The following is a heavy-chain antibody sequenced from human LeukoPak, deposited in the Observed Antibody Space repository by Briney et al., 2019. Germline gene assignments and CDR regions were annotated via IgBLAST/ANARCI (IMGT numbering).Heavy chain of an antibody. CDR3: ARSADVAATNFDY. J-gene: IGHJ4*02. CDR2: IRWNSGSI. CDR1: GFTFDDYA. V-gene: IGHV3-9*01. Sequence: GGSLRLSCVASGFTFDDYAMHWVRQAPGKGLEWVSGIRWNSGSIGYADSVKGRFTISRDNAKNSLYLQMNSLRAEDTALYYCARSADVAATNFDYWGQGTLVTVSS. D-gene: IGHD1-26*01.